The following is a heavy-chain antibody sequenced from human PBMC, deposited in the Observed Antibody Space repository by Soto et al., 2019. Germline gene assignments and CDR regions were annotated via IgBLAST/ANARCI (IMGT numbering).Heavy chain of an antibody. CDR2: ISSSGSTI. Sequence: PGGSLRLSCAASGFTFSDYYMSWIRQAPGKGLEWVSYISSSGSTIYYADSVKGRFTISRDNAKNSLYLQMNSLRAEDTAVYYSGREAYSSRGRCCSAFDNGDQGALVASPQ. CDR1: GFTFSDYY. V-gene: IGHV3-11*01. D-gene: IGHD2-15*01. J-gene: IGHJ4*02. CDR3: GREAYSSRGRCCSAFDN.